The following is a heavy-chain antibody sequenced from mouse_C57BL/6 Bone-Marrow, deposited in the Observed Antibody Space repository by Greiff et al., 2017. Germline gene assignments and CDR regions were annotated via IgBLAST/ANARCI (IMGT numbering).Heavy chain of an antibody. D-gene: IGHD2-3*01. V-gene: IGHV1-64*01. CDR3: AGMECFYGYFDL. J-gene: IGHJ1*03. CDR1: CYTFTSLW. CDR2: IHPNSGST. Sequence: QVQLQQPGAELVKPGASVKLSCKASCYTFTSLWMPWGKQRPGQGLEWIGMIHPNSGSTNYNEKFKSQATLTVNKSSSTAYMQLSSLTSEDSAVYYGAGMECFYGYFDLWCRGNAITVTS.